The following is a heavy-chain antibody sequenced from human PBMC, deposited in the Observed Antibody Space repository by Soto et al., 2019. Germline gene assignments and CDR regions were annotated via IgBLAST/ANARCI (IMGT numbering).Heavy chain of an antibody. Sequence: SLRLSCAASGFTFSSYAMHWVRQAPGKGLEWVAVISYDGSNKYYADSVKGRFTISRDNSKNTLYLQMNSLRAEDTAVYYCARPHNSSGYIFDYWGQGTLVTVSS. J-gene: IGHJ4*02. CDR3: ARPHNSSGYIFDY. V-gene: IGHV3-30-3*01. CDR2: ISYDGSNK. D-gene: IGHD3-22*01. CDR1: GFTFSSYA.